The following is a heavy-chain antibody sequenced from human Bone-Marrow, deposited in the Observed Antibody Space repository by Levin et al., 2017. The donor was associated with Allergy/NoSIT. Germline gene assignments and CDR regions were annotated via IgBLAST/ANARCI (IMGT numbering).Heavy chain of an antibody. Sequence: PGGSLRLSCAASGFTFSSYWMHWVRQAPGKGLVWVSRINSDGSSTSYADSVKGRFTISRDNAKNTLYLQMNSLRAEDTAMYYCARVVMGRITIFGVVIGYYYMDVWGKGTTVTVSS. D-gene: IGHD3-3*01. CDR2: INSDGSST. CDR3: ARVVMGRITIFGVVIGYYYMDV. CDR1: GFTFSSYW. V-gene: IGHV3-74*01. J-gene: IGHJ6*03.